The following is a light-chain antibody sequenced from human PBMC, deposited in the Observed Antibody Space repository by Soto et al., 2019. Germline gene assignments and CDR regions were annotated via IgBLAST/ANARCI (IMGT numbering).Light chain of an antibody. CDR1: SSDVGGYNY. J-gene: IGLJ2*01. CDR2: DVS. CDR3: SSYTSSSALVV. V-gene: IGLV2-14*01. Sequence: QSVLTQPASVSGSPGQSITISCTGTSSDVGGYNYVSWYQQHPGKAPKLMIYDVSNRPKGVSNRFSGSKSGNTASLTISGLQAEDEADYYCSSYTSSSALVVFGGGTKLTVL.